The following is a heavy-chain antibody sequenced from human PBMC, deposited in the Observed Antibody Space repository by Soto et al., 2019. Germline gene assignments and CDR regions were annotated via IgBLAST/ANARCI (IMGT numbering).Heavy chain of an antibody. CDR2: ISAYNGHT. CDR1: GYTFTSYG. CDR3: AGGDGDSSCFPTYYYYGMDV. V-gene: IGHV1-18*01. Sequence: ASVKVSCKASGYTFTSYGISWVRQAPGQGLEWMGWISAYNGHTNYAQKLHGRVTMTTDTSTSTAYMELSRLRSDDTAVYYCAGGDGDSSCFPTYYYYGMDVWGQGTMVTVSS. D-gene: IGHD3-22*01. J-gene: IGHJ6*02.